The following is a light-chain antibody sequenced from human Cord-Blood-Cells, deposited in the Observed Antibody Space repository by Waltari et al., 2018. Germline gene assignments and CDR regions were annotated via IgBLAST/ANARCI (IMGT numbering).Light chain of an antibody. Sequence: QSVLPQPPSASGTPGQRVTISCSGSSSNIGSNHVYWYQQLPGTAPKPLIYRNNQRPSGVPDRFSGSKSGTSASLAISGLRSEDEADYYCAAWDDSLSGPVFGGGTKLTVL. CDR1: SSNIGSNH. CDR3: AAWDDSLSGPV. V-gene: IGLV1-47*01. CDR2: RNN. J-gene: IGLJ3*02.